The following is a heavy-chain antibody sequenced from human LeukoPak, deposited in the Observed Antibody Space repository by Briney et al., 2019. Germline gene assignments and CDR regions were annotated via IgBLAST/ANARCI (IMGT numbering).Heavy chain of an antibody. D-gene: IGHD4-17*01. J-gene: IGHJ4*02. CDR2: ISNDGSNK. CDR1: GLTFSSYG. Sequence: GRSLRLSCSASGLTFSSYGMHWVRQAPGKGLEWVAVISNDGSNKDYADSVKGRFAISRDNSKNTLYLQMNSLRAEDTAVYYCAKDRSGGDYVFAPLDYWGQGTLVTVSS. V-gene: IGHV3-30*18. CDR3: AKDRSGGDYVFAPLDY.